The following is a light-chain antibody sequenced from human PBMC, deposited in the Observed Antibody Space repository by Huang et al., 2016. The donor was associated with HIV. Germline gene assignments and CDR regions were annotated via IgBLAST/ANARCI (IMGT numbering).Light chain of an antibody. CDR1: QRVSSY. J-gene: IGKJ1*01. CDR2: DAS. Sequence: EIVLTQSPATLSLSPGERATLSCRASQRVSSYLAWYQQKPVQAPRLLIYDASNRATGIPARFSGSGSGTDFTLTISSLEPEDFAVYYCQQRTNWPTWTFGQGTKVEIK. V-gene: IGKV3-11*01. CDR3: QQRTNWPTWT.